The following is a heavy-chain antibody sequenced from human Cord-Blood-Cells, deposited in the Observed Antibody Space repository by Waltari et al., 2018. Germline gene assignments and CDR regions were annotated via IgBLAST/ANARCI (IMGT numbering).Heavy chain of an antibody. CDR2: IYYSGST. J-gene: IGHJ3*02. V-gene: IGHV4-59*01. D-gene: IGHD6-6*01. CDR1: GGSISSYY. Sequence: QVQLQESGPGLVKPSETLSLTCTVSGGSISSYYWSWIRQPPGKGLEWIGYIYYSGSTNYNPSLKSRVTISVDTSKNQFSLKLSSVTAADTAVYYCASLQGVAARPAFDIWGQGTMVTVSS. CDR3: ASLQGVAARPAFDI.